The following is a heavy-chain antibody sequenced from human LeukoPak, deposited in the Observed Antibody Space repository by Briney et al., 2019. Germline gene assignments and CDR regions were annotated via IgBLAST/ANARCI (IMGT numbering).Heavy chain of an antibody. V-gene: IGHV4-59*08. Sequence: SETLSLTCTVSGGSISSYYWSWIRQPPGKGLEWIGYIYYSGSTNYNPSLKSRVTISVDTSKNQFSLKLSSVTAADTAVYYCARNPSGHMTFGWFDPWGQGTLVTVSS. CDR1: GGSISSYY. D-gene: IGHD1-26*01. J-gene: IGHJ5*02. CDR2: IYYSGST. CDR3: ARNPSGHMTFGWFDP.